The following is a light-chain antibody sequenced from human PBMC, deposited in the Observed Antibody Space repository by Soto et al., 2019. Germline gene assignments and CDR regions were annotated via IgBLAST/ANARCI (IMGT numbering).Light chain of an antibody. Sequence: DIQMTQSPSSLSASVGDRVTITCRASQSMSSYLNWYQQKPGKAPKLLIYAASSLQSGVPSRFSGSGSGTDFTLTISSLQPEDFAIYHCQQSYSTPRTFGQGTKVDIK. CDR3: QQSYSTPRT. J-gene: IGKJ1*01. CDR2: AAS. CDR1: QSMSSY. V-gene: IGKV1-39*01.